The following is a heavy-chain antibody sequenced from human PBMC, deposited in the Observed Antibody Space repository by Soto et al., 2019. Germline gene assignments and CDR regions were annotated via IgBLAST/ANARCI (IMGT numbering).Heavy chain of an antibody. CDR3: AAYCSGGSCYDYGAFDI. CDR2: IVVGSGNT. V-gene: IGHV1-58*02. J-gene: IGHJ3*02. Sequence: ASVKVSWKASGFTFTSSAMQWVRQARGQRLEWIGWIVVGSGNTNYAQKFQERVTITRDMSTSTAYMELSSLRSEDTAVYYCAAYCSGGSCYDYGAFDILGQGTMVTVSS. D-gene: IGHD2-15*01. CDR1: GFTFTSSA.